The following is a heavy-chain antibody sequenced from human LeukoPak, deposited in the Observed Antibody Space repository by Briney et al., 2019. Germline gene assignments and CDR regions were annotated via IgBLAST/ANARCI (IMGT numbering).Heavy chain of an antibody. CDR3: ARDEGGQLNYFAY. CDR1: GGSIRSYY. CDR2: IYYSGST. Sequence: SETLSLTCTVSGGSIRSYYWNWIRQSPGKTLEWIGYIYYSGSTNYNPSLKSRVTISVDTSKSQFSLKLSSVTAADTAVYYCARDEGGQLNYFAYWGQGTLVTVSS. J-gene: IGHJ4*02. D-gene: IGHD2-2*01. V-gene: IGHV4-59*01.